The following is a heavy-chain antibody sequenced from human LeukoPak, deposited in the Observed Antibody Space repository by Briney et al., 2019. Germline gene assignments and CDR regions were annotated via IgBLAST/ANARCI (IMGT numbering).Heavy chain of an antibody. CDR2: INPSGGST. V-gene: IGHV1-46*01. Sequence: ASVKVSCKASGYTFTSYYMHWVRQAPGQGLEWMGLINPSGGSTSYAQKFQGRVTMTRDTSTSTVYMELSSLRSEDTAVYYCASQLYSSSYLNYYYYGMDVWGQGTTVTVSS. D-gene: IGHD6-6*01. CDR1: GYTFTSYY. J-gene: IGHJ6*02. CDR3: ASQLYSSSYLNYYYYGMDV.